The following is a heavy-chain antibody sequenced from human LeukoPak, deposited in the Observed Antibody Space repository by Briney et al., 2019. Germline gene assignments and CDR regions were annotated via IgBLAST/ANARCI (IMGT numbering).Heavy chain of an antibody. Sequence: GESLKISCKGSGYSFTSYWIGWVRPMPGKGLEGMGIIYPGDSDTRYSPSFQGQVTISADKSTSTAYLQWGSLKASDTAMYYCARHKRFDAFDIWGQGTMVTVSS. J-gene: IGHJ3*02. V-gene: IGHV5-51*01. CDR1: GYSFTSYW. CDR3: ARHKRFDAFDI. D-gene: IGHD3-3*01. CDR2: IYPGDSDT.